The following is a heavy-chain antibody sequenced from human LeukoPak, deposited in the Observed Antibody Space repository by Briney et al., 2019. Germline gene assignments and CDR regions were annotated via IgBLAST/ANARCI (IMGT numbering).Heavy chain of an antibody. CDR1: GYTFTSYY. CDR2: INPSGGST. V-gene: IGHV1-46*01. CDR3: AREPPHGVVVVAATQLDY. J-gene: IGHJ4*02. D-gene: IGHD2-15*01. Sequence: ASVKVSCKASGYTFTSYYMHWVRQAPGQGLEWMGIINPSGGSTSYAQKFQGRVTMTRDTSTSTVYMELSSLRSEDTAVYYCAREPPHGVVVVAATQLDYWGQGTLVTVSS.